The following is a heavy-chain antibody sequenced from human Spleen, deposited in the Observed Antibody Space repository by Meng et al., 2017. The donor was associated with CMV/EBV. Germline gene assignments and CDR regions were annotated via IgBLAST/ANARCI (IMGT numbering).Heavy chain of an antibody. CDR1: GGSINNYY. CDR3: ARADQCSSDRCQPTRYCHH. V-gene: IGHV4-59*01. J-gene: IGHJ1*01. CDR2: ISYSGRT. D-gene: IGHD2-2*01. Sequence: SETLSLTCTVSGGSINNYYWTWIRQSPGKGLEWIGYISYSGRTNYNPSLKRRVIISADTSKNQFFLKLTSVTAADTAVYYCARADQCSSDRCQPTRYCHHWGQGTLVTVSS.